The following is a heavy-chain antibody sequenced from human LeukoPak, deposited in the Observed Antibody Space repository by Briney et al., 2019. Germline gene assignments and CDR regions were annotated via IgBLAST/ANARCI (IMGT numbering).Heavy chain of an antibody. CDR3: ARHEYSGSYYGLSWFDP. D-gene: IGHD1-26*01. CDR2: IYYSGST. V-gene: IGHV4-39*01. Sequence: SETLSLTCTVSGGSISSSGYYWGWIRQPPGKGLEWIASIYYSGSTYYNPSLKSRVTMSVDTSKNQLSLKLSSLTAADTAVYYCARHEYSGSYYGLSWFDPWGQGTLVTVSS. J-gene: IGHJ5*02. CDR1: GGSISSSGYY.